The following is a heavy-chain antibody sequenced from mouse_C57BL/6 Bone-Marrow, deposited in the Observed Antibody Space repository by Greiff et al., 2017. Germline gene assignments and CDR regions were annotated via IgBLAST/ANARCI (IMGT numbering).Heavy chain of an antibody. CDR3: ARRPTTPRWEALGFAY. Sequence: QVQLQQSGAELAKPGASVKLSCKASGYTFTSYWMHWVKQRPGQGLEWIGYINPSRGYTKYNQKFKDKATLTADKSSSTAYMQLSSLTYEDSAVYYCARRPTTPRWEALGFAYWGQGTLVTVSA. V-gene: IGHV1-7*01. D-gene: IGHD2-10*01. J-gene: IGHJ3*01. CDR2: INPSRGYT. CDR1: GYTFTSYW.